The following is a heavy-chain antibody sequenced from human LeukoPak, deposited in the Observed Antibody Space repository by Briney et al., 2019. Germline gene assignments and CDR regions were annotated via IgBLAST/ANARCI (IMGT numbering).Heavy chain of an antibody. D-gene: IGHD6-19*01. V-gene: IGHV6-1*01. Sequence: SQTLSLTCAISGGSVSSYSAGWNWIRQSPSRGLEWLGRTYYRSKWYIDYAVSVKSRITINPDTSKNHFSLHLSSVTPEDTAVYYCARGGLVLGSTGWYDYWGQGTLVTVSS. CDR2: TYYRSKWYI. J-gene: IGHJ4*02. CDR3: ARGGLVLGSTGWYDY. CDR1: GGSVSSYSAG.